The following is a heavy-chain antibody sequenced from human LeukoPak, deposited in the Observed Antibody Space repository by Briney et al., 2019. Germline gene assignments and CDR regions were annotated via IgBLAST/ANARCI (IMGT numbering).Heavy chain of an antibody. CDR2: ISGRGGST. CDR1: GFTYSSYA. V-gene: IGHV3-23*01. D-gene: IGHD3-9*01. CDR3: SKAGHYDILTGYLDDAFDI. Sequence: GRSLRLSCAASGFTYSSYAMRGVPEAPGKGLEWGSAISGRGGSTYYADAVKGRFTISRDNSKNTLYLQMNSLRAEDTAVYYCSKAGHYDILTGYLDDAFDIWGQGTMVTVSS. J-gene: IGHJ3*02.